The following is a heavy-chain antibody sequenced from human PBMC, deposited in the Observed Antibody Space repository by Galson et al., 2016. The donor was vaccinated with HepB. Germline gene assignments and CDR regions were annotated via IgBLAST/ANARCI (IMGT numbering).Heavy chain of an antibody. D-gene: IGHD3-10*01. CDR1: GVSISSGDYY. J-gene: IGHJ5*02. CDR2: IYYSGSI. CDR3: AGGWFGEFPRNNWFNP. V-gene: IGHV4-30-4*08. Sequence: LSLTCTVAGVSISSGDYYWGWIRHRPGKGLEFIGSIYYSGSIYYNPSLKSRISMSVDTSKNQFSLRLSSVTAADTAVYYCAGGWFGEFPRNNWFNPWGQGTLVTVSS.